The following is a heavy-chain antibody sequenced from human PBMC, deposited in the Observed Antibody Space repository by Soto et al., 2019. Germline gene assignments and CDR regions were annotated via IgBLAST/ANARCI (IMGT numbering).Heavy chain of an antibody. CDR1: GGSISRYD. J-gene: IGHJ4*02. D-gene: IGHD3-9*01. V-gene: IGHV4-59*01. CDR3: ARGGSNFDWLLPFDY. Sequence: PSETLSLTCTVSGGSISRYDCSWIRQPLGKGLEWIGYIYYSGSTNYNPSLKSRVTISVDTSKNQFSLKLSSVTAADTAVYYCARGGSNFDWLLPFDYWGQGTLVTVSS. CDR2: IYYSGST.